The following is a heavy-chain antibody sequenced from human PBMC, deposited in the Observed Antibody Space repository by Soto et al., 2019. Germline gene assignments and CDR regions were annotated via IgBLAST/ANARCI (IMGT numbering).Heavy chain of an antibody. Sequence: SETLSLTCTVSRASISGCDYYWGWVRQPPGKGLAWIGSICSSGSTYYNPSLKSRVTISVDTSKNQFSLRLTSVTAADAAVYYCARHRRETGTYAQPLDSWRQGILVTVSS. J-gene: IGHJ4*02. CDR3: ARHRRETGTYAQPLDS. D-gene: IGHD1-1*01. CDR1: RASISGCDYY. V-gene: IGHV4-39*01. CDR2: ICSSGST.